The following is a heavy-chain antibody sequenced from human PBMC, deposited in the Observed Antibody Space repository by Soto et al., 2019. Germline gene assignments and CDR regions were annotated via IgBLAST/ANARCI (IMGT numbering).Heavy chain of an antibody. J-gene: IGHJ6*02. V-gene: IGHV4-30-2*01. Sequence: QLQLQESGSGLVKPSQTLSLTCAVSGGSISSGGYSWSWIRQPPGKGLEWIGYIYHSGSTYYNPSLKTRVTISVATSKTQFPLKLSSVTAADTAVYYCARRRGFPYYYGMDVWGQGTTVTVSS. CDR3: ARRRGFPYYYGMDV. CDR1: GGSISSGGYS. D-gene: IGHD5-12*01. CDR2: IYHSGST.